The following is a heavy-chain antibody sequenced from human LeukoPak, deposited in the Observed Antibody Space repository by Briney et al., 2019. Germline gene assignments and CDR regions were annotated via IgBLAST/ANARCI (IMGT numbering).Heavy chain of an antibody. CDR3: AKVFYYDSSGYFDC. V-gene: IGHV3-23*01. D-gene: IGHD3-22*01. CDR2: ISGSGGST. Sequence: GGSLRLSCAASGFTFSSYAMSWVRQAPGEGLEWDSAISGSGGSTYYPDSVKGRFTISRDNSKNTLSLQMNSLRAEDTAVYYCAKVFYYDSSGYFDCWGQGTLVTVSS. CDR1: GFTFSSYA. J-gene: IGHJ4*02.